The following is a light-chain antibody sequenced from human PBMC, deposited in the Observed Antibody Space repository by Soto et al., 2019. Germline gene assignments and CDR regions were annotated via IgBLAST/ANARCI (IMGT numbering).Light chain of an antibody. V-gene: IGKV3-11*01. J-gene: IGKJ4*01. Sequence: EVVLTQSPATLSLSTGERATLSCRASQTVCAHFAWYQQKPGQAPRLLISETSNRATGIPGRFSGSGSGTDVTLTISSLEHEDFAVYYCQHHSNWLRTFGGGTKVEIK. CDR3: QHHSNWLRT. CDR2: ETS. CDR1: QTVCAH.